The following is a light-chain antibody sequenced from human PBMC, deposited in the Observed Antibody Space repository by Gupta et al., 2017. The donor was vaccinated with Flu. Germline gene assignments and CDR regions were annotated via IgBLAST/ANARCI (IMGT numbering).Light chain of an antibody. CDR3: ATWDDSLSGRV. CDR1: TSILQDNF. CDR2: KNN. Sequence: QSVLTQPPSASGPPGQTVTISCSGSTSILQDNFVSWYQHLPGTAPKLLIYKNNQRPSGVPDRFSASKSGTSASLAISGLRAEDEADYYCATWDDSLSGRVFGPGTKVTGL. J-gene: IGLJ1*01. V-gene: IGLV1-47*01.